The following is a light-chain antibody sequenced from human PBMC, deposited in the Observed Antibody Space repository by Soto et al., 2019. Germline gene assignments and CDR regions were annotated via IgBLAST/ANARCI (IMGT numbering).Light chain of an antibody. CDR1: QRVSSSY. CDR2: GAS. V-gene: IGKV3-20*01. CDR3: QQYGCSPLT. J-gene: IGKJ4*01. Sequence: EIVLTQSPGTLSLSPGERATLSCRASQRVSSSYLAWYQQKPGQAPRLLIYGASSRATGIPDRFSGSGSGTDFTLTISRLEPEDFAVYYCQQYGCSPLTFGGGTKVEIK.